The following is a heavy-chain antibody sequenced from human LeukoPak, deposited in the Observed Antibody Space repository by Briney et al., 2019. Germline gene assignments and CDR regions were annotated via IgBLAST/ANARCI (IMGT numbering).Heavy chain of an antibody. Sequence: ASVKVSCKASGNTISDSYMHWVRQAPGQGLEWMGIINPSGLSTGYAQKFQGRVTMTRDTSTSIVYMELSSLRSEDTAVYYCARGGSYSYNWLDTWGQGTLVTVSS. CDR3: ARGGSYSYNWLDT. CDR2: INPSGLST. J-gene: IGHJ5*02. D-gene: IGHD1-26*01. V-gene: IGHV1-46*01. CDR1: GNTISDSY.